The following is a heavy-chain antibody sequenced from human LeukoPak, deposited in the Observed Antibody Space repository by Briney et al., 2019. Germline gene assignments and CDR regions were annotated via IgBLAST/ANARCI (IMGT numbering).Heavy chain of an antibody. Sequence: GGSLRLSCAASGFTFNRYWMHWVRKAPGKGLVWVSRTNSNETIISYADSVKGRFTISRDNAKNTLYLQMNSLRAEDTAVYYCARSVGSVAGTDYWGQGTLVTVSS. J-gene: IGHJ4*02. CDR2: TNSNETII. CDR1: GFTFNRYW. CDR3: ARSVGSVAGTDY. V-gene: IGHV3-74*01. D-gene: IGHD6-19*01.